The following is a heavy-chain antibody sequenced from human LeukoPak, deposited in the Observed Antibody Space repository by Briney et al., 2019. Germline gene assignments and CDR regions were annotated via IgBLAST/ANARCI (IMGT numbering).Heavy chain of an antibody. V-gene: IGHV3-74*01. D-gene: IGHD2-2*01. Sequence: GGSLRLSCAASGFTFSSYWMHWVRQAPGKGLVWVSRINTDGSSTTYADSVKGRFTISRDNSKNTQYLQMNSLRAEDTAVYYCARVRGIPASWAIDFWGQGTLVTVSS. CDR1: GFTFSSYW. J-gene: IGHJ4*02. CDR2: INTDGSST. CDR3: ARVRGIPASWAIDF.